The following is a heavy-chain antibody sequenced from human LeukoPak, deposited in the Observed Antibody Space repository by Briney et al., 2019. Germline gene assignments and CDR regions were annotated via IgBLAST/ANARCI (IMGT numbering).Heavy chain of an antibody. J-gene: IGHJ2*01. CDR1: GFTLSTYY. CDR2: IYSGATT. CDR3: ARVGDHFHWNLDL. D-gene: IGHD3-3*02. V-gene: IGHV3-53*01. Sequence: PGGSLRLSCAASGFTLSTYYMNWVRQAPGKGLEWVSIIYSGATTYYADSVKGRFTISRDTCKNNVSLQMNSLRADDTAVYFCARVGDHFHWNLDLWGRGTLVTVSS.